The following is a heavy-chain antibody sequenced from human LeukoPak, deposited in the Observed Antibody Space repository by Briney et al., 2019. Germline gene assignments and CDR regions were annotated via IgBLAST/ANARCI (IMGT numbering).Heavy chain of an antibody. CDR3: ARGTQAFDI. V-gene: IGHV3-21*01. Sequence: PGGSRRLSCAASGFTFSSYNMNWVRKAPGKGLEWVSSISSSSNYIYYADSVKGRFTIYRDNAKNSLYLQMNSLRADDTAGYYCARGTQAFDIWGQGTMVTVSS. CDR2: ISSSSNYI. CDR1: GFTFSSYN. J-gene: IGHJ3*02.